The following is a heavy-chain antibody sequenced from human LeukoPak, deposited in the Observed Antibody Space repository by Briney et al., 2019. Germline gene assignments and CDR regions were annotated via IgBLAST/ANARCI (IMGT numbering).Heavy chain of an antibody. V-gene: IGHV3-21*01. CDR2: ISSSSSYI. CDR3: ARFTTPHYYYYYMDV. CDR1: GFTFSSYG. Sequence: GGSLRLSCAASGFTFSSYGMSWVRQAPGKGLEWVSSISSSSSYIYYADSVKGRFTISRDNAKNSLYLQMNSLRAEDTAVYYCARFTTPHYYYYYMDVWGKGTTVTVSS. D-gene: IGHD3-3*01. J-gene: IGHJ6*03.